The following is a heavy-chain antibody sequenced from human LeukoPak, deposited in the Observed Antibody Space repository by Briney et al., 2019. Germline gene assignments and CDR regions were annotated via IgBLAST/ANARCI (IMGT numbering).Heavy chain of an antibody. CDR2: INPNSGGT. CDR1: GYTFTGYY. CDR3: ARASYYYDSSGYYRGNWFDP. D-gene: IGHD3-22*01. Sequence: ASVKVSCKASGYTFTGYYMHWVRQAPGQGLEWMGWINPNSGGTNYAQKFQGRVTMTRDTSISTAYMELSRLRSDDTAVYYCARASYYYDSSGYYRGNWFDPWGQGTLVTVSS. V-gene: IGHV1-2*02. J-gene: IGHJ5*02.